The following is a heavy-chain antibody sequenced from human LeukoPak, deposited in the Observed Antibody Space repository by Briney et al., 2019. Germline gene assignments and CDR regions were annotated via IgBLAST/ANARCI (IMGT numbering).Heavy chain of an antibody. Sequence: ASVKVSCKASAYAFTSYYMHWVRQAPGQGLEWMGIFNPSGGSTSYAQKFQGRVTMTRDMSTSTVYMELSSLRSEDTAVYYCARGGGGDCNSISVCAFDIWGQGTMVTVSS. D-gene: IGHD2-21*02. CDR2: FNPSGGST. CDR1: AYAFTSYY. V-gene: IGHV1-46*01. J-gene: IGHJ3*02. CDR3: ARGGGGDCNSISVCAFDI.